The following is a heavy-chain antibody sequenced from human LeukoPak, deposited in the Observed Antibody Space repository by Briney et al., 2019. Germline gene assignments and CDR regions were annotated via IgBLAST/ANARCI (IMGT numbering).Heavy chain of an antibody. CDR2: INHSGST. CDR1: GGSFRGYY. J-gene: IGHJ4*02. Sequence: SETLSLTCVIYGGSFRGYYWSWIRQPPGKGLEWIGEINHSGSTNYNPSLKSRVTISVDTSKNQFSLKLSSVTAADTAVYYCARGHYYDSSGYYGYWGQGTLVTVSS. D-gene: IGHD3-22*01. V-gene: IGHV4-34*01. CDR3: ARGHYYDSSGYYGY.